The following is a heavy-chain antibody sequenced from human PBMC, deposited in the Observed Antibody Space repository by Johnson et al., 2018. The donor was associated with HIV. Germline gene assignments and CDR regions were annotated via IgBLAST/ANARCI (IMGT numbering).Heavy chain of an antibody. CDR3: ARDKPIVVVRKSDAFDI. D-gene: IGHD3-22*01. J-gene: IGHJ3*02. V-gene: IGHV3-7*01. CDR2: IKQDGSEK. Sequence: VQLVESGGGLVQPGGSLRLSCAASGFTFSSYWMSWVRQAPGKGLEWVANIKQDGSEKYYVDSVKGRFTISRDNAKNSLYLQMNSLRAEDTAVYYCARDKPIVVVRKSDAFDIWGQGTMVTVSS. CDR1: GFTFSSYW.